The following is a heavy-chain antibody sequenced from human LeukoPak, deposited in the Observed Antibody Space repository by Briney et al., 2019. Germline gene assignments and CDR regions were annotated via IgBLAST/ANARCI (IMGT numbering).Heavy chain of an antibody. Sequence: GGSLRLSCSASGFTFSSFGMHWVRQAPGKGLEYVSSIGTNGGSIVYADSVRGRFTISRDNSKNTLYLQMSSLRAEDTAVYYCVKASEYYDYWGQGSLVGVSS. V-gene: IGHV3-64D*06. J-gene: IGHJ4*02. D-gene: IGHD3-10*01. CDR1: GFTFSSFG. CDR3: VKASEYYDY. CDR2: IGTNGGSI.